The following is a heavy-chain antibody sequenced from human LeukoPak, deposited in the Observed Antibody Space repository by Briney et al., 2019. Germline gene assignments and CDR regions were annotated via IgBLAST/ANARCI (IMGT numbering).Heavy chain of an antibody. J-gene: IGHJ4*02. Sequence: GGSLRLSCSASGFTFSTYWMSWVRQAPGKGLEWVSAISGSGGSTYYADSVKGRFTISRDNSKNTLYLQMNSLRAEDTAVYYCAKDRAGNYDFWSGQYYFDYWGQGTLVTVSS. D-gene: IGHD3-3*01. CDR3: AKDRAGNYDFWSGQYYFDY. V-gene: IGHV3-23*01. CDR2: ISGSGGST. CDR1: GFTFSTYW.